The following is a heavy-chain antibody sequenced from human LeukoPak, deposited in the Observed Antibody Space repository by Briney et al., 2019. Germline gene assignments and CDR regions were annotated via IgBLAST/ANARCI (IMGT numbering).Heavy chain of an antibody. J-gene: IGHJ4*02. V-gene: IGHV3-30*18. CDR2: MSFDGSNI. CDR3: AKVTPGSTARKSGLDF. D-gene: IGHD2-21*02. CDR1: GFSFSSYG. Sequence: GRSLRLSCAASGFSFSSYGMHWVRQTPGKGPEWVAVMSFDGSNIYYGDSVKGRFTISRDNSKNTLYLQMNSLRVEDTALYYCAKVTPGSTARKSGLDFWGQGTLVTVSS.